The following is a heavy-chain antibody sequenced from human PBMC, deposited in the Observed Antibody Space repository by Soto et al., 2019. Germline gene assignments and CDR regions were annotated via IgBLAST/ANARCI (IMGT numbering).Heavy chain of an antibody. V-gene: IGHV3-23*01. J-gene: IGHJ3*02. CDR2: VSSHAANT. Sequence: PGGSLRLSCVASGFTFDSCGMNWVRQAPGKGLEWVAGVSSHAANTYYADSVRGRFIISRDNSKNTLYLQMNSLRAEDTAVYYCAKDRGVVVPEGAFDIWGQGTMVTV. D-gene: IGHD2-2*01. CDR3: AKDRGVVVPEGAFDI. CDR1: GFTFDSCG.